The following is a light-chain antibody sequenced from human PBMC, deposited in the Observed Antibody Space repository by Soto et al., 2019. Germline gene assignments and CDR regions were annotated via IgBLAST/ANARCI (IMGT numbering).Light chain of an antibody. V-gene: IGKV3-20*01. CDR1: QSVSSSY. Sequence: EIVMTQSPATLSVSPGESATLSCRASQSVSSSYLAWYQQKPGQAPRLLISGVSKRATGIPDRFSGDGSGTDFTLTISRLEPEDFALYICHQYDGSPITFGQGTRLEIK. J-gene: IGKJ5*01. CDR3: HQYDGSPIT. CDR2: GVS.